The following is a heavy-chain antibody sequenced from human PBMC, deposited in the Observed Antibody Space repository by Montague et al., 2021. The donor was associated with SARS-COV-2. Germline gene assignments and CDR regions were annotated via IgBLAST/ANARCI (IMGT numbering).Heavy chain of an antibody. D-gene: IGHD5-12*01. V-gene: IGHV4-59*01. CDR2: IYYTGST. CDR3: ARGGGRLQYSHYYGMDV. Sequence: SETLSLTCSVSGGSMINNYWSWIRQPPGKGLEWMGYIYYTGSTDYNPSXXSRATLSIDTSKNEFSLKLTSVTAADTAVYYCARGGGRLQYSHYYGMDVWGQGTTVTVSS. J-gene: IGHJ6*02. CDR1: GGSMINNY.